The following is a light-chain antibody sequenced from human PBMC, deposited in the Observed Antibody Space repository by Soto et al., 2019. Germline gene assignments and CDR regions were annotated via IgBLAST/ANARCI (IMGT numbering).Light chain of an antibody. V-gene: IGKV1-33*01. CDR2: DAS. CDR3: QQYDNLLIFT. Sequence: DIQMTQSPSSLSASVGDRVTITCQASQDISNYLNWYQQKPGKAPKLLIYDASNLETGVPSRFSGSGSGTDFTFTISSLQPEDIATYYCQQYDNLLIFTVGPGTKVDIK. J-gene: IGKJ3*01. CDR1: QDISNY.